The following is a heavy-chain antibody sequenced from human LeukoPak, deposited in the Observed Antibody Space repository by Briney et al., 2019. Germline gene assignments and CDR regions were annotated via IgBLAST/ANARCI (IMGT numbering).Heavy chain of an antibody. D-gene: IGHD5-12*01. CDR3: TKGARGYYADY. Sequence: GRSLRLSCAASGFTFSSYAMHWVRQAPGKGLEWVSTISSSGGSTYYADSVKGRFTISRDTSKNTLYLQMNSLRAEDTAVYYCTKGARGYYADYWGQGTLVTVSS. CDR1: GFTFSSYA. J-gene: IGHJ4*02. CDR2: ISSSGGST. V-gene: IGHV3-23*01.